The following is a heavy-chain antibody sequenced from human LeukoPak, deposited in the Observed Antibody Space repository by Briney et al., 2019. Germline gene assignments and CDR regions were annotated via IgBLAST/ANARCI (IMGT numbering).Heavy chain of an antibody. Sequence: GGSLRLSCAASGFTFSSYSMNWVRQAPGKGLEWVSSISSSSSYIYYADSVKGRFTISRDNAKNSLYLQMNSLRAEDTAVYYCARDRAAAGFSYYYMDVWGKGTTVTVSS. CDR3: ARDRAAAGFSYYYMDV. V-gene: IGHV3-21*01. CDR2: ISSSSSYI. D-gene: IGHD6-13*01. CDR1: GFTFSSYS. J-gene: IGHJ6*03.